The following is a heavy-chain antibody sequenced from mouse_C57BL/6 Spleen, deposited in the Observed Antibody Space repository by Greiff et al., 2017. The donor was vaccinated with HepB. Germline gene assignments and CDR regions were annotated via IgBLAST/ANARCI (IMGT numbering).Heavy chain of an antibody. CDR3: ARLPRNAMDY. J-gene: IGHJ4*01. V-gene: IGHV5-17*01. Sequence: VQLKESGGGLVKPGGSLKLSCAASGFTFSDYGMHWVRQAPEKGLEWVAYISSGSSTIYYADTVKGRFTISRDNAKNTLFLQMTSLRSEDTAMYYCARLPRNAMDYWGQGTSVTVSS. CDR2: ISSGSSTI. CDR1: GFTFSDYG.